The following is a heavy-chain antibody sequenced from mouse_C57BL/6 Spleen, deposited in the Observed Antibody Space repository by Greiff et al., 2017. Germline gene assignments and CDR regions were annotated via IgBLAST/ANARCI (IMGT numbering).Heavy chain of an antibody. CDR3: TTLYWGFY. CDR1: GFNIKDDY. V-gene: IGHV14-4*01. J-gene: IGHJ2*01. CDR2: IDPENGDT. D-gene: IGHD1-1*01. Sequence: EVQLQQSGAELVRPGASVKLSCTASGFNIKDDYMHWVKQRPEQGLEWIGWIDPENGDTEYASKFQGKATITADTSSNTAYLQLSSLTSEDTAVYYCTTLYWGFYWGQGTTLTVSS.